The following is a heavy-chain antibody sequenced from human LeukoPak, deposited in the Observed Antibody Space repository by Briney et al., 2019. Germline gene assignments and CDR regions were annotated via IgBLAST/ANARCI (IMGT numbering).Heavy chain of an antibody. Sequence: SETLSLTCTVSGGSISSYYWSWIRQPPGKGLEWIGYIYYSGSTNYNPSLKSRVTISVDTSKNQFSLKLSSVTAADTAVYYCARASPWGPPDYFDYWGQGTLVTVSS. D-gene: IGHD7-27*01. CDR1: GGSISSYY. CDR2: IYYSGST. CDR3: ARASPWGPPDYFDY. V-gene: IGHV4-59*12. J-gene: IGHJ4*02.